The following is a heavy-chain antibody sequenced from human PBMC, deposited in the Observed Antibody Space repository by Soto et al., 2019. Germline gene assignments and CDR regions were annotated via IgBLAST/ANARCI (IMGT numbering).Heavy chain of an antibody. Sequence: GGSLRLSCAASAFTFSSYWMSWVRQAPGKGLEWVANIKQDGSEKYYVDSVKGRFTISRDNAKNSLYLQMNSLRAEDTAVYYCARVAVATAYYYYYMDVWGKGTTVTVSS. CDR1: AFTFSSYW. V-gene: IGHV3-7*01. CDR3: ARVAVATAYYYYYMDV. J-gene: IGHJ6*03. CDR2: IKQDGSEK.